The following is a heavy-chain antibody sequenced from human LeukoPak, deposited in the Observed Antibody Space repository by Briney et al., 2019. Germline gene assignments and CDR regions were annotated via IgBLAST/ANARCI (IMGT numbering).Heavy chain of an antibody. Sequence: GGSLRLSCAASGFTFSNYGMHWVRQAPGKGLEWVAVISSDGGTDYYADPVKDRFTISRDSSKNTMYLQMNSLRTEDTAVYYCTREGMGTSFSAWFHPWGQGTLVTVSS. V-gene: IGHV3-30*03. J-gene: IGHJ5*01. CDR3: TREGMGTSFSAWFHP. CDR1: GFTFSNYG. CDR2: ISSDGGTD. D-gene: IGHD1-7*01.